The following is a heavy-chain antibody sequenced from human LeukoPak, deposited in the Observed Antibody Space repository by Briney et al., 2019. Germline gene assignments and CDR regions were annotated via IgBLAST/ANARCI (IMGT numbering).Heavy chain of an antibody. D-gene: IGHD1-7*01. CDR2: IYYSGST. J-gene: IGHJ4*02. CDR3: ARGRTGTIDY. CDR1: GGSISSYY. V-gene: IGHV4-59*01. Sequence: SETLSLTCTVSGGSISSYYWSWIRQPPGKGLEWIGYIYYSGSTNYNPSLKSRVTISVDTSKNQFSLKLSSATAADTAVYYCARGRTGTIDYWGQGTLVTVSS.